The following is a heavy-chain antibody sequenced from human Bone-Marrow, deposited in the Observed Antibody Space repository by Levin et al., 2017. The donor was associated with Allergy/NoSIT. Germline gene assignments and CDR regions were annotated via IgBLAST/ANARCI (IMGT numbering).Heavy chain of an antibody. Sequence: ASVKVSCKASGYTFTSYDINWVRQATGQGLEWMGWMNPNSGNTGYAQKFQGRVTMTRNTSISTAYMELSSLRSEDTAVYYCARASPPAIYYYYGMDVWGQGTTVTVSS. CDR1: GYTFTSYD. D-gene: IGHD3-3*01. V-gene: IGHV1-8*01. CDR2: MNPNSGNT. J-gene: IGHJ6*02. CDR3: ARASPPAIYYYYGMDV.